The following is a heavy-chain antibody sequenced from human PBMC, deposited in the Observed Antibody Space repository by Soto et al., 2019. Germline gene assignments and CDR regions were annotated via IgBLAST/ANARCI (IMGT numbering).Heavy chain of an antibody. CDR2: ISGSGGTT. CDR1: TFIFTNYA. Sequence: EVHLLESGGGLVQPGGSLRLSCAASTFIFTNYAMSWVRQAPGEGLEWVSAISGSGGTTYYAESVKGRFSIPSDNSKHTLYLQPNSLRVEDTAIYYCATISDRGIAAALDFWGQGTLVTVSS. V-gene: IGHV3-23*01. D-gene: IGHD6-13*01. J-gene: IGHJ4*02. CDR3: ATISDRGIAAALDF.